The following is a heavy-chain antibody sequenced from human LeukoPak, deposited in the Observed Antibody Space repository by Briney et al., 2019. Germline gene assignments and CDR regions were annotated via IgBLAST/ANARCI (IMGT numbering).Heavy chain of an antibody. CDR3: SRIFYHGSTGYYPDH. V-gene: IGHV3-72*01. D-gene: IGHD3-9*01. CDR2: SKNKANAYST. CDR1: GFTFSDHH. Sequence: GGSLRLSCAVSGFTFSDHHMDWVRQAPGKGLEWIGRSKNKANAYSTVYAASVKGRFTFSRDDPKNSLYLQMDSLKDEDTAVYYCSRIFYHGSTGYYPDHWGQGTLVTVSS. J-gene: IGHJ4*02.